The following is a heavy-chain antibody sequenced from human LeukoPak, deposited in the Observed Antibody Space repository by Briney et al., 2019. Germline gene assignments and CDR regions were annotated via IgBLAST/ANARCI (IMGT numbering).Heavy chain of an antibody. CDR2: ISSSSSYI. D-gene: IGHD5-12*01. Sequence: KSGGSLRLSCAASGFTFSSYSMNWVRQAPGKGLEWVSSISSSSSYIYYADSVKGRFTISRDNAKNSLYLQMNSLRAEDTAVYYCARDLGYDDPDPGYYGMDVWGQGTTVTVSS. V-gene: IGHV3-21*01. J-gene: IGHJ6*02. CDR1: GFTFSSYS. CDR3: ARDLGYDDPDPGYYGMDV.